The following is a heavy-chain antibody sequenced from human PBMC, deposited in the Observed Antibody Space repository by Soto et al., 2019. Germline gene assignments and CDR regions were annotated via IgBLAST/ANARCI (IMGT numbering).Heavy chain of an antibody. Sequence: GGSLRLSCAASGFTFSSHSMNWVRQAPGKGLEWVAIILHDGNNKYYADSVKGRFTISRDNSKNTLYLQMNSLRTEDTAIYYCARDDEGGSYCDLGYWGQGTLVTVPQ. CDR3: ARDDEGGSYCDLGY. V-gene: IGHV3-30*03. CDR1: GFTFSSHS. D-gene: IGHD3-10*01. J-gene: IGHJ4*02. CDR2: ILHDGNNK.